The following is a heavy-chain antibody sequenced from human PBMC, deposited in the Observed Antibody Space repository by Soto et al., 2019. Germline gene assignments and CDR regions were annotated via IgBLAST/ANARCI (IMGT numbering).Heavy chain of an antibody. CDR1: GGTFSSYA. Sequence: QVQLVQSGAEVKKPGSSVKVSCKASGGTFSSYAISWVRQAPGQGLEWMGGIIPIFGTANYAQKFQGRVTITADESTSAAYMELSSLRSEEKAVYYCARFGADDSSGYSHYWGQGTLVTVSS. CDR3: ARFGADDSSGYSHY. CDR2: IIPIFGTA. D-gene: IGHD3-22*01. V-gene: IGHV1-69*01. J-gene: IGHJ4*02.